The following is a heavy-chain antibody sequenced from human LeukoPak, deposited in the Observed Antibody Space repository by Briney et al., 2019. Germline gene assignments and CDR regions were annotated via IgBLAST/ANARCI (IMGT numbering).Heavy chain of an antibody. CDR1: GGTFSSYA. CDR2: IIPIFGTA. J-gene: IGHJ4*02. CDR3: ARALQQLTFDY. D-gene: IGHD6-13*01. V-gene: IGHV1-69*13. Sequence: VASVTVSCTASGGTFSSYAISWVRQAPGQGLEWMGGIIPIFGTANYAQKFQGRVTITADESTSTAYMELSSLRSEDTAVYYCARALQQLTFDYWGQGTLVTVSS.